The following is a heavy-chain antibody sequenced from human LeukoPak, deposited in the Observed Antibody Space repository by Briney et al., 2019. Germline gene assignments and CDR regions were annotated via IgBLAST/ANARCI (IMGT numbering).Heavy chain of an antibody. V-gene: IGHV3-48*03. CDR1: GFTFSSYE. Sequence: GGSLILSCAASGFTFSSYEMIWVRQAPGKGLEWVSYISSSGSTIYYADSVKGRFTISRDNAKNSLYLQMNSLRAEDMAVYYCARDVRRYHDYWGQGTLVTVSS. CDR3: ARDVRRYHDY. J-gene: IGHJ4*02. CDR2: ISSSGSTI. D-gene: IGHD1-14*01.